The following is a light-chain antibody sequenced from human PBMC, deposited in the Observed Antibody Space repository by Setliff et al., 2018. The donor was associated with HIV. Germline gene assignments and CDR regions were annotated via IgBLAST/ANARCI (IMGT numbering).Light chain of an antibody. CDR2: DVT. CDR3: SSYTTSSAYV. J-gene: IGLJ1*01. CDR1: TSDIGSYNL. V-gene: IGLV2-14*03. Sequence: QSVLTQPASVSGSPGQAITISCTGTTSDIGSYNLVSWYQQYSGRAPKLIIYDVTKRPSGVSDRFSGSKSGNTASLTISGLHTEDEADYFCSSYTTSSAYVFGTGTKVTVL.